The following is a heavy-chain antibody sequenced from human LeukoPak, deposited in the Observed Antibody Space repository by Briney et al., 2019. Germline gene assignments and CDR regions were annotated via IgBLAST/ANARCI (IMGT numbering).Heavy chain of an antibody. J-gene: IGHJ5*02. D-gene: IGHD2-21*01. V-gene: IGHV1-46*01. CDR2: INPSGGST. CDR3: AREVGIAYCGGDCYYNWFDP. CDR1: GYTFTSYY. Sequence: ASVKVSCKASGYTFTSYYMHWVRQAPGQGLEWMGIINPSGGSTSYAQKFQGRVTMTRDTSTSTVYMELSGLRSEDTAVYYCAREVGIAYCGGDCYYNWFDPWGQRTLVTVSS.